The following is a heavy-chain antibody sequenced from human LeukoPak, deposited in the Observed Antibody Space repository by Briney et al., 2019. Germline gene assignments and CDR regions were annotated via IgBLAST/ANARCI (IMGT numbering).Heavy chain of an antibody. J-gene: IGHJ4*02. CDR1: GFTFSNYD. V-gene: IGHV3-23*01. CDR3: AKDRTKPEY. Sequence: GGSLRLSCAASGFTFSNYDMSWVRPAPGKGLEWVSAISGSGGSTYYADSVKGRFTISRDNSKNTLYLQMNSLRAEDTAVYYCAKDRTKPEYWGQGTLVTVSS. D-gene: IGHD1-1*01. CDR2: ISGSGGST.